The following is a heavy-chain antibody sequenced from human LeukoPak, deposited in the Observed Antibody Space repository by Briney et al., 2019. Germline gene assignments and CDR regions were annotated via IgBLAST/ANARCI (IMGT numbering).Heavy chain of an antibody. CDR1: GFTFSSYW. J-gene: IGHJ4*02. CDR3: ARDSVGDYFDY. CDR2: IKQDGSEK. D-gene: IGHD4-17*01. Sequence: GGSLGLSCAASGFTFSSYWMSWVRQAPGKGLEWVANIKQDGSEKYYVDSVRGRFTISRDNAKNSLYLQMNSLRAEDTAVYYCARDSVGDYFDYWGQGTLVTVSS. V-gene: IGHV3-7*03.